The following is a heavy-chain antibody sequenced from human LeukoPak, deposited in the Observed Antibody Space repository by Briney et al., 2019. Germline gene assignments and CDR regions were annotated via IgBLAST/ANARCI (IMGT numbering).Heavy chain of an antibody. CDR3: ARDSGTAGGVKFDP. D-gene: IGHD3-16*01. J-gene: IGHJ5*02. CDR2: IYGSVNT. Sequence: PSETLSLTCTVSGGSISSYYLSWIRQPAGKGLEWIGRIYGSVNTYNPSLKSRITLSLDTSKNQISLKMTSVTAADTALYYCARDSGTAGGVKFDPWGQGTLVTVSS. V-gene: IGHV4-4*07. CDR1: GGSISSYY.